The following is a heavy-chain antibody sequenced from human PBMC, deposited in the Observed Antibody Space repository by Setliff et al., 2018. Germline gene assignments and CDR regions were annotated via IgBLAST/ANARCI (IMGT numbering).Heavy chain of an antibody. CDR2: ISWNSDNI. Sequence: GGSLRLSCAASGFTFSSYVMHWVRQAPGKGLEWVSGISWNSDNIGYADSVKGRFTISRDNAKNSLYLQMNSLRAEDTAVYYCARDLPDYYDSSGPRLDYWGQGTLVTVSS. CDR1: GFTFSSYV. D-gene: IGHD3-22*01. V-gene: IGHV3-9*01. CDR3: ARDLPDYYDSSGPRLDY. J-gene: IGHJ4*02.